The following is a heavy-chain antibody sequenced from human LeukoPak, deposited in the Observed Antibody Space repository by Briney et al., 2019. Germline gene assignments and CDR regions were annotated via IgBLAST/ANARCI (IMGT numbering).Heavy chain of an antibody. D-gene: IGHD3-22*01. CDR3: ARVAHNHYDSSGYYYSWDY. J-gene: IGHJ4*02. V-gene: IGHV1-18*01. CDR1: GYTFTSYG. Sequence: ASVKVSCKASGYTFTSYGISWVRQAPGQGLEWMGCISAYNGNTNYAQKLQGRVTMTTDTSTSTAYMELRSLRSDDTAVYYCARVAHNHYDSSGYYYSWDYWGQGTLVTVYS. CDR2: ISAYNGNT.